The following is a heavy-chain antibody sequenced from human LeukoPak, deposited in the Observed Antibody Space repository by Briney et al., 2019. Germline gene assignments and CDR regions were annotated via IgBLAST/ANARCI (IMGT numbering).Heavy chain of an antibody. J-gene: IGHJ4*02. V-gene: IGHV4-4*09. CDR1: GDSISGYS. CDR3: ARHRPPDRGNTYGPIDS. CDR2: IQTSGTT. D-gene: IGHD5-18*01. Sequence: SETLSLTCTVSGDSISGYSWSWIRQSPEKGLEWIGLIQTSGTTKYNPSRKGRVSISVDKYKTQVSLKVSSVTAADTAVYYCARHRPPDRGNTYGPIDSWGQGTLVTVSS.